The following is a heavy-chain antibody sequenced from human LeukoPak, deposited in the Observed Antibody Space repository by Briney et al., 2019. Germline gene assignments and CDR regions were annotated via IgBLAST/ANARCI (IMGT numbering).Heavy chain of an antibody. D-gene: IGHD5-18*01. CDR3: ARIPSGDVDTAMVMYYHYGMDV. CDR1: GGTFSSHT. V-gene: IGHV1-69*02. Sequence: SVKVSCKASGGTFSSHTISWVRQAPEQGLEWMGRIIPLFGIVNYAQKFQDRVTITADKSTSTAYMEVSSLRSDDTAVYYCARIPSGDVDTAMVMYYHYGMDVWGQGTTVTVSS. CDR2: IIPLFGIV. J-gene: IGHJ6*02.